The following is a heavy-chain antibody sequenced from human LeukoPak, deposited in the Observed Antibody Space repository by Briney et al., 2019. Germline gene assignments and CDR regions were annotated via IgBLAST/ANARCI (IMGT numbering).Heavy chain of an antibody. CDR2: IIPIFGTA. CDR1: VGTFSSYA. CDR3: ARELVCSSTSCYTGNWFDP. V-gene: IGHV1-69*13. D-gene: IGHD2-2*02. Sequence: SVHVSCKGTVGTFSSYALSWVGQAPGQGLEGMGRIIPIFGTANYAQKFQGRVTITADESTSTAYMELSSLRSEDTAVYYCARELVCSSTSCYTGNWFDPWGQGTLVTVSS. J-gene: IGHJ5*02.